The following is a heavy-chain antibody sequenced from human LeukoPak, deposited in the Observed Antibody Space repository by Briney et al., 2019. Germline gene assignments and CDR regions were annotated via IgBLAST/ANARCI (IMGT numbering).Heavy chain of an antibody. CDR3: ANGYRYCTSTSCDFDY. CDR2: ISLGGGST. CDR1: GFTFSSYA. V-gene: IGHV3-23*01. J-gene: IGHJ4*02. Sequence: GGSLRLSCAASGFTFSSYAMSWVRQAPGKGLEWVSAISLGGGSTYYTDSVKGRFTISRDNSKNTLYLQMNSLRAEDTAVYYCANGYRYCTSTSCDFDYWGQGTLVTVSS. D-gene: IGHD2-2*01.